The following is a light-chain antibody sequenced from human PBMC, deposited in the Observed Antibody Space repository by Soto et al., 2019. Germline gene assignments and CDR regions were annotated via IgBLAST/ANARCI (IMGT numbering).Light chain of an antibody. J-gene: IGKJ1*01. CDR1: QSVSSSY. CDR2: GAS. Sequence: EIVLTQSPGTLSLSPGEIATLSCSASQSVSSSYLAWYQQKPGQAPRLLIFGASRRATGIPDRFSGSGSGTNFTLTISRLEPEDFAVYYCQQYGKLPRTFGQGTKVDIK. CDR3: QQYGKLPRT. V-gene: IGKV3-20*01.